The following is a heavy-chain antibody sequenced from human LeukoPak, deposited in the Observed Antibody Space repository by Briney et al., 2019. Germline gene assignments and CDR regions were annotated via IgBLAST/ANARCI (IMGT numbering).Heavy chain of an antibody. CDR3: ARRGAAIGIR. CDR2: INHSGST. J-gene: IGHJ4*02. Sequence: SETLSLTCAVYGGSFSGYYWSWIRQPPGKGLEWIGEINHSGSTNYNPSLESRVTISVDTSKNQFSLKLSSVTAADTAVYYCARRGAAIGIRWGQGTLVTVSS. D-gene: IGHD5-18*01. CDR1: GGSFSGYY. V-gene: IGHV4-34*01.